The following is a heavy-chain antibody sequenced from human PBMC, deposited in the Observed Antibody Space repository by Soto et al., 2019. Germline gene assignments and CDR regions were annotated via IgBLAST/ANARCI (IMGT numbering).Heavy chain of an antibody. Sequence: ASVKVSCKASGYTFTSYGISWVRQAPGQGLEWMGWISAYNGNTNYAQKLQGRVTMTTDTSTSTAYMELRSLRSDDTAVYYCATARRGSYGYGYYYYAMGVWGQGTTVTVS. CDR1: GYTFTSYG. V-gene: IGHV1-18*01. CDR2: ISAYNGNT. J-gene: IGHJ6*02. CDR3: ATARRGSYGYGYYYYAMGV. D-gene: IGHD3-16*01.